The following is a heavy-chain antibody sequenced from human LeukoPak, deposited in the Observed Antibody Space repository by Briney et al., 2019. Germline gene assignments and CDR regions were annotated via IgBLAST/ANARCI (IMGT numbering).Heavy chain of an antibody. CDR1: GFTFSSYA. V-gene: IGHV3-23*01. CDR2: ISGIVGST. D-gene: IGHD3-22*01. CDR3: ARNMIVVVSPDY. Sequence: GGSLRLSCAASGFTFSSYAMSWVRQAPGKGLEWVSAISGIVGSTYYADSVKGRFTISRANSKNTLYLQMNSVRAEDTAVYYCARNMIVVVSPDYWGQGTLVTVS. J-gene: IGHJ4*02.